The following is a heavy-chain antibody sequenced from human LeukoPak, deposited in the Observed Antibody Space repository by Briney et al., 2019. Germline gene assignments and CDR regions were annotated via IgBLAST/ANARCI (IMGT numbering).Heavy chain of an antibody. CDR1: GYTFTNYY. D-gene: IGHD3-22*01. CDR3: ARRGTYNYDSSGYYFDY. V-gene: IGHV1-46*01. CDR2: INPSGGGT. J-gene: IGHJ4*02. Sequence: ASVKVSCKASGYTFTNYYIHWVRQAPGQGLEWMGIINPSGGGTSYAQKFQGRVTVTRDTSTSTVYMELSSLRSEDTAVYYCARRGTYNYDSSGYYFDYWGQGTLVTVSS.